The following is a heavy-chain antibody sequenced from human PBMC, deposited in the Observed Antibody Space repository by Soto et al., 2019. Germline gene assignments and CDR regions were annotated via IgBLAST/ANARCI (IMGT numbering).Heavy chain of an antibody. J-gene: IGHJ6*02. CDR1: GGSISSSSYY. Sequence: SETLSLTCTVSGGSISSSSYYWGWIRQPPGKGLEWIGSSYYSGSTYYNPSLKSRVTISVDTSKNQFSLKLSSVTAADTAVYYCAKTKGSGWYYYYGMDVWGQGTTVTVSS. V-gene: IGHV4-39*01. D-gene: IGHD6-19*01. CDR3: AKTKGSGWYYYYGMDV. CDR2: SYYSGST.